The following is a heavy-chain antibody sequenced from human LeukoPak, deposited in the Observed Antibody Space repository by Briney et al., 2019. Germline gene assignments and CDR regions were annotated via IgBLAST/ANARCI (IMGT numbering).Heavy chain of an antibody. CDR1: GYTFTSYY. CDR3: AIAPKPTYAFDI. CDR2: INPSGGST. V-gene: IGHV1-46*01. Sequence: GSSVKVSCKASGYTFTSYYMHWVRQAPGQGLEWMGIINPSGGSTSYAQKFQGRVTMTRDTSTSTVYMELSSLRSEDTAVYYCAIAPKPTYAFDIWGQGTMVTVSS. J-gene: IGHJ3*02.